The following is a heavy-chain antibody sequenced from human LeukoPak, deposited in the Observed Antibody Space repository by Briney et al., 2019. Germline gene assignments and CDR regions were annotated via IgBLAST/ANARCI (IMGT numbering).Heavy chain of an antibody. D-gene: IGHD6-19*01. Sequence: GGSLRLSCAASGFTFSNYAMTWVRQAPGKGLEWVSVIFSGGSTFYADSVKGRFTISRDNSKNTLYLQMNSLSADDTAVYYCARDTGSGWQHDYWGQGTLVTVSS. CDR2: IFSGGST. CDR1: GFTFSNYA. J-gene: IGHJ4*02. CDR3: ARDTGSGWQHDY. V-gene: IGHV3-66*01.